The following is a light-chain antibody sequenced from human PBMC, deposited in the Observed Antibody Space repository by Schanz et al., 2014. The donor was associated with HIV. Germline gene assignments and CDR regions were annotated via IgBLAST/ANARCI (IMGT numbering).Light chain of an antibody. CDR1: SSDVGGYNY. Sequence: QSALTQPASVSGSPGQSIAISCTGTSSDVGGYNYVSWYQQHPNKAPKLIIYDVNNRPSGVSNRFSGSKSGNTASLTISGLQAEDEADYYCSSYAGSNIVVFGGGTKLTVL. V-gene: IGLV2-14*03. J-gene: IGLJ2*01. CDR3: SSYAGSNIVV. CDR2: DVN.